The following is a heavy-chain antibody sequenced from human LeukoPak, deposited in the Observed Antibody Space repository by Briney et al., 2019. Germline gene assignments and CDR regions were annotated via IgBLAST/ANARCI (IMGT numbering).Heavy chain of an antibody. D-gene: IGHD3-16*02. J-gene: IGHJ4*02. CDR2: ISYDGSNK. CDR1: GFTFSSYA. CDR3: AKSPYVWGSYRSYYFDY. V-gene: IGHV3-30-3*02. Sequence: GGSLRLSCAASGFTFSSYAMHWVRQAPGKGLEWVAVISYDGSNKYYADSVKGRFTISRDNSKNTLYLQMNSLRAEDTAVYYCAKSPYVWGSYRSYYFDYWGQGTLVTVSS.